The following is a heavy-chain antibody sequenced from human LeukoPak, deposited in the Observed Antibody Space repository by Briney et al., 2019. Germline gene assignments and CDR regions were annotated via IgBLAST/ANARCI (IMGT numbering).Heavy chain of an antibody. CDR2: IHYSGST. CDR3: ARWYSSGWAFDY. J-gene: IGHJ4*02. V-gene: IGHV4-59*08. Sequence: SETLSLTCTVSGGSISSQYWNWIRQPPGKGLEWIGYIHYSGSTKYNPSLKSRVTISIDTSKNHFSLKLSSVTAADTAVYYCARWYSSGWAFDYWGQGTLVPVSS. D-gene: IGHD6-19*01. CDR1: GGSISSQY.